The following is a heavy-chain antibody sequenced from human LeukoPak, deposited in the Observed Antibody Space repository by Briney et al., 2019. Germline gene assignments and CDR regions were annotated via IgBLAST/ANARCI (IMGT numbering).Heavy chain of an antibody. CDR2: INDSGGNT. V-gene: IGHV3-23*01. J-gene: IGHJ4*02. Sequence: PGGSLRLSCAASGFTFSSYAMSWVRQAPGKGLEWVSLINDSGGNTYYADSVKGRFTISRDNSKNTLFMQMSSLRAEDTDVYYCEKTSAGIRGGYIDYWGQGTLVAVSS. D-gene: IGHD3-10*01. CDR1: GFTFSSYA. CDR3: EKTSAGIRGGYIDY.